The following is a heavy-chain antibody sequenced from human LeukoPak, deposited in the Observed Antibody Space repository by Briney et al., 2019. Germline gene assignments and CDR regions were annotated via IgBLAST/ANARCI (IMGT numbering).Heavy chain of an antibody. J-gene: IGHJ4*02. CDR1: GGSFSGYY. D-gene: IGHD5-18*01. Sequence: SETLSLTCAVYGGSFSGYYWSWIRQPPGKGLEWIGEINHSGSTNYNPSLKSRVTISVDTSKNQFSLKLSSVTAADTAVYYCASEGEIGYGYFYWGQGTLVTVSS. CDR3: ASEGEIGYGYFY. CDR2: INHSGST. V-gene: IGHV4-34*01.